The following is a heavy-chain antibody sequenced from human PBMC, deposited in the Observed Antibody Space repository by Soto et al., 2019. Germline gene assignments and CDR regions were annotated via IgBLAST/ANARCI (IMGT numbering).Heavy chain of an antibody. V-gene: IGHV3-23*01. J-gene: IGHJ6*02. CDR1: GFTFSSYA. CDR3: ARGYCSGGSCYRNYYYYGMDV. D-gene: IGHD2-15*01. Sequence: GGSLRLSCAASGFTFSSYAMSWVRQAPGKGLEWVSAISGSGGSTYYADSVKGRFTISRDNSKNTLYLQMNSLRAEDTAVYYCARGYCSGGSCYRNYYYYGMDVWGQGTTVTVSS. CDR2: ISGSGGST.